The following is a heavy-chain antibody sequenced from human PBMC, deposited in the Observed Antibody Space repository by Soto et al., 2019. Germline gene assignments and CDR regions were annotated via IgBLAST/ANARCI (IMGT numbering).Heavy chain of an antibody. CDR2: IIPILGIA. CDR3: ARAVDGDCSGGSCFALYNWFDP. Sequence: SVKVSCKASGGTFSSYTISWVRQAPGQGLEWMGRIIPILGIANYAQKFQGRVTITADKSTSTAYMELSSLRSEDTAVYYCARAVDGDCSGGSCFALYNWFDPWGQGTLVTVSS. D-gene: IGHD2-15*01. CDR1: GGTFSSYT. J-gene: IGHJ5*02. V-gene: IGHV1-69*02.